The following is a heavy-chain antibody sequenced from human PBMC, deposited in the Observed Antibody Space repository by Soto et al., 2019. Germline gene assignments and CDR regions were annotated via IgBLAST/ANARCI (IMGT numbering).Heavy chain of an antibody. CDR3: ARRYGASFDY. CDR2: FYYSGST. CDR1: GGSVSSEHYY. Sequence: SETLSLTCTVSGGSVSSEHYYWNWIRQPPGKGLEWIGYFYYSGSTNYNPSLRSRLTISVDMSKNHFSLKLSSVTAADTAVYYCARRYGASFDYWGQGTLVTVSS. V-gene: IGHV4-61*03. D-gene: IGHD4-17*01. J-gene: IGHJ4*02.